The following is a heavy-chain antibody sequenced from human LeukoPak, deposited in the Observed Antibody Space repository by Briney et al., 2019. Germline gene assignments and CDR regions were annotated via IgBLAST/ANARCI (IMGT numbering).Heavy chain of an antibody. CDR3: ARGRDTRARIQLWPTPSRGYNWFDP. CDR1: GGSISSYY. Sequence: PSETLSLTCTVSGGSISSYYWSWIRQPPGKGLEWIGYIYYSGSTNYNPSLKSRVTISVDTSKNQFSLKLSSVTAADTAVYNCARGRDTRARIQLWPTPSRGYNWFDPWGQGTLAPSPQ. CDR2: IYYSGST. V-gene: IGHV4-59*01. J-gene: IGHJ5*02. D-gene: IGHD5-18*01.